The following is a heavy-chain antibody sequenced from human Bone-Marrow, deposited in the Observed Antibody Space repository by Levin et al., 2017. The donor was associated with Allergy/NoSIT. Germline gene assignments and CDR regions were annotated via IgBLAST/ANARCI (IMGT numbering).Heavy chain of an antibody. V-gene: IGHV3-53*01. Sequence: HPGGSLRLSCAASGFTVSSNYMSWVRQAPGKGLEWVSVIYSGGSTYYADSVKGRFTISRDNSKNTLYLQMNSLRAEDTAVYYCARDEGPYGDYGPACWGQGTLVTVSS. CDR1: GFTVSSNY. CDR3: ARDEGPYGDYGPAC. CDR2: IYSGGST. J-gene: IGHJ4*02. D-gene: IGHD4-17*01.